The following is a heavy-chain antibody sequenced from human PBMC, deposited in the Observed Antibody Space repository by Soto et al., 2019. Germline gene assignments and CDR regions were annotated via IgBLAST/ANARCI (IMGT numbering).Heavy chain of an antibody. CDR2: IIPIFGTA. Sequence: GASVKVSCKASGGTFSSYAISWVRQAPGQGLEWMGGIIPIFGTANYAQKFQGRVTITADESTSTAYMELSSLRSEDTAVYYCARGAVTTVSGYYYGMDVWGQGTTVTVS. V-gene: IGHV1-69*13. J-gene: IGHJ6*02. CDR1: GGTFSSYA. CDR3: ARGAVTTVSGYYYGMDV. D-gene: IGHD4-17*01.